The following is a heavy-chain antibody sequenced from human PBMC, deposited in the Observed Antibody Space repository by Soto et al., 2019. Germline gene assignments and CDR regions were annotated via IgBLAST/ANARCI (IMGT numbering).Heavy chain of an antibody. CDR3: AHVFNSNSGSYRYFDY. CDR1: GFSLSTYGVG. D-gene: IGHD3-16*02. V-gene: IGHV2-5*02. CDR2: VYWDDDK. Sequence: SGPTLVNPTQTLTLTCTFSGFSLSTYGVGVGWIRQPPGQALEWLALVYWDDDKRYSPSLKSRLTITKDTSKNQVVLTMTNMDPVDTATYYCAHVFNSNSGSYRYFDYWGRGTLVTVSS. J-gene: IGHJ4*02.